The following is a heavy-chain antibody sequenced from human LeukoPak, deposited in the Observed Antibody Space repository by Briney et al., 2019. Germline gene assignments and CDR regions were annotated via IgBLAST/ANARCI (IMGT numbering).Heavy chain of an antibody. CDR1: GFAFTPYT. Sequence: GGSLRLSCVGSGFAFTPYTMNCVREAPGKGLEGVSFIATSSSTIYYADSVRGRFTTSRDNAKSSLYLQMNSLRAEDTAVYYCARSTLTSGGIDYWGQGTLVTVSS. CDR3: ARSTLTSGGIDY. V-gene: IGHV3-48*01. CDR2: IATSSSTI. J-gene: IGHJ4*02. D-gene: IGHD4-17*01.